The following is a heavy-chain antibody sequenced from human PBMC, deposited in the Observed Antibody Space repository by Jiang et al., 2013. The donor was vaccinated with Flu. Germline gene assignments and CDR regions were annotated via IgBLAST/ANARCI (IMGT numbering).Heavy chain of an antibody. V-gene: IGHV1-2*04. J-gene: IGHJ5*02. Sequence: SGAEVKKPGASVKASCKASGYTFTGYYLHWVRQAPGQGLEWVGWIDPKSGGTKYAQKFQGWVTMTRDTAISTAYMELSRLKSDDTALYYCTRGASVSSTGWYRRWFDPWGQGTLVTVSS. D-gene: IGHD6-19*01. CDR3: TRGASVSSTGWYRRWFDP. CDR2: IDPKSGGT. CDR1: GYTFTGYY.